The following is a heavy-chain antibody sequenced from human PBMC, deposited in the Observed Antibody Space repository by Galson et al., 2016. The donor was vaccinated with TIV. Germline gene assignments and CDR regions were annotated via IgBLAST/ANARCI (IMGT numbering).Heavy chain of an antibody. Sequence: SVKVSCKGSGYTFTSYYIHWVRQAPGQGLEWMGRINPSGGDATYAQKFQGRVILTRDTSTSTIYMDLCSLTSDDTAIYYCSREKYSGFGFWGQGTLVTVSS. V-gene: IGHV1-46*01. CDR1: GYTFTSYY. D-gene: IGHD5-12*01. CDR2: INPSGGDA. J-gene: IGHJ4*02. CDR3: SREKYSGFGF.